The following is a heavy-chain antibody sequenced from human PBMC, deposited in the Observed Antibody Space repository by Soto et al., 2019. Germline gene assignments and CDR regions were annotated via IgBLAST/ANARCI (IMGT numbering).Heavy chain of an antibody. D-gene: IGHD2-2*01. CDR2: VSPYSVDT. J-gene: IGHJ6*02. CDR1: GYTFTSYG. CDR3: ARAVRVDCSSACCYYYYGMDV. Sequence: ASVKVSCKASGYTFTSYGISWVRQAPGQGLEWMAWVSPYSVDTNYARKVQGGITMTTDTSTSTAYMELGSLRSDDTAVYYCARAVRVDCSSACCYYYYGMDVCGQRTTVTVSS. V-gene: IGHV1-18*01.